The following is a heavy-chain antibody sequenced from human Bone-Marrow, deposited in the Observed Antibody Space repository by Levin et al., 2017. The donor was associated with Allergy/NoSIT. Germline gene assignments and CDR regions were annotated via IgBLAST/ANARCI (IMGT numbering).Heavy chain of an antibody. CDR1: GGIFSSYG. CDR2: VIPLLGTI. Sequence: SVKVSCNLSGGIFSSYGISWVRQAPGQGLEWMGYVIPLLGTIHYAQKFQGRVAITADESTSTVYMELRSLRSDDTAVYYCAREGSVQGAFNLWGQGTLVSVSS. V-gene: IGHV1-69*11. J-gene: IGHJ3*01. CDR3: AREGSVQGAFNL. D-gene: IGHD3-10*01.